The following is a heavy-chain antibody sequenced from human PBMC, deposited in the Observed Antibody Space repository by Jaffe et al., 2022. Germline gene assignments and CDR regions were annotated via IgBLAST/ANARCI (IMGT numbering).Heavy chain of an antibody. CDR1: GGSISSSSYY. CDR2: IYYSGST. CDR3: ATHYVYGDWAWFDP. D-gene: IGHD4-17*01. Sequence: QLQLQESGPGLVKPSETLSLTCTVSGGSISSSSYYWGWIRQPPGKGLEWIGSIYYSGSTYYNPSLKSRVTISVDTSKNQFSLKLSSVTAADTAVYYCATHYVYGDWAWFDPWGQGTLVTVSS. V-gene: IGHV4-39*01. J-gene: IGHJ5*02.